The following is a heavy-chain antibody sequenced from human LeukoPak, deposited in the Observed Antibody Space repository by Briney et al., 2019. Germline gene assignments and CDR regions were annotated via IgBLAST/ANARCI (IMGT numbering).Heavy chain of an antibody. V-gene: IGHV4-59*08. D-gene: IGHD3-10*01. CDR3: TRYYYGSGNRN. CDR1: GGSISSYY. CDR2: IYYSGST. J-gene: IGHJ4*02. Sequence: SETLSLTCTVSGGSISSYYWSWIRQPPGKGLEWIGYIYYSGSTNYNPSLKSRVTISVDTSKNQFSLKLSSVTAADTAVYYCTRYYYGSGNRNWGQGTLVTVPS.